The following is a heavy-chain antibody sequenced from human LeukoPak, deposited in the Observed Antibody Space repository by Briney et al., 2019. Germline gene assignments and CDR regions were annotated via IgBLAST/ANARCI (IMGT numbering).Heavy chain of an antibody. CDR1: GGSSSSSSYY. D-gene: IGHD1-26*01. CDR3: ARLSIVGGSFFDC. Sequence: SETLSLTCTVSGGSSSSSSYYWGWIRQPPGKGLEWIGSIYYSGSTYYNPSLKSRVTISVDTSKNQVSLNLSSVTAADTAVYYCARLSIVGGSFFDCWGQGSLVTVSS. J-gene: IGHJ4*02. CDR2: IYYSGST. V-gene: IGHV4-39*01.